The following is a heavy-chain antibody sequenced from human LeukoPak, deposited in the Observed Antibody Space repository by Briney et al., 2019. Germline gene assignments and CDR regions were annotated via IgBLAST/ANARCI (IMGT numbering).Heavy chain of an antibody. CDR2: IYSGSTT. CDR3: AKDPRRYYGSGTANWFDP. Sequence: GGSLRLSCAASGFTVSSNYISWVRQAPGKGLEWVSLIYSGSTTYYADSVKGRFTISRDNSKNTLYLQMNSLRAEDTAVYYCAKDPRRYYGSGTANWFDPWGQGTLVTVSS. V-gene: IGHV3-66*01. J-gene: IGHJ5*02. CDR1: GFTVSSNY. D-gene: IGHD3-10*01.